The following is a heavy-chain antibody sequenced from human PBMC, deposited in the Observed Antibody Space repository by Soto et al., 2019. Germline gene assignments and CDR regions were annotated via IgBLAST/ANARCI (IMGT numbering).Heavy chain of an antibody. CDR1: GESFSGYY. D-gene: IGHD3-22*01. V-gene: IGHV4-34*01. J-gene: IGHJ5*02. CDR2: INHSGST. Sequence: SETLSLTCAVYGESFSGYYWSWIRQPPGKGLEWIGEINHSGSTNYNPSLKSRVTISVDTSKDQFSLKLSSVTAADTAVYFCARRRGTYYYDSSGLNWFDPWGQGTLVTVSS. CDR3: ARRRGTYYYDSSGLNWFDP.